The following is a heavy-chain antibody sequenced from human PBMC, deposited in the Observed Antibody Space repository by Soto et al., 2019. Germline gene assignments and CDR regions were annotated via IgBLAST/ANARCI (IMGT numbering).Heavy chain of an antibody. J-gene: IGHJ4*02. CDR1: GFPFSSYV. V-gene: IGHV3-23*01. Sequence: EVQLLESGGGLVQRGGSLRLSCAASGFPFSSYVMSWVRQAPGKGLEWVSGLSGGGSNTFYADYVKGRFTISRDNSNNTLLLQMNSLGAEDTAVYYCAKDSNKYSSSLRGRDFDYWGQGIGVTVSS. CDR3: AKDSNKYSSSLRGRDFDY. CDR2: LSGGGSNT. D-gene: IGHD4-4*01.